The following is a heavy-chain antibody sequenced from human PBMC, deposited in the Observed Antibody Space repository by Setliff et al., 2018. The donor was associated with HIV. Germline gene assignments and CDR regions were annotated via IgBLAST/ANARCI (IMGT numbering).Heavy chain of an antibody. Sequence: ASVKVSCKASGGALSTYAINWVRQAPGQGLEWVGGIIPVFGTANYAQKLEGRVTIIADESTSTAYMELSGLSSEDTAVYYCARAAYYDSRDFSDYYYMDVWGTG. CDR1: GGALSTYA. V-gene: IGHV1-69*13. CDR2: IIPVFGTA. CDR3: ARAAYYDSRDFSDYYYMDV. D-gene: IGHD3-22*01. J-gene: IGHJ6*03.